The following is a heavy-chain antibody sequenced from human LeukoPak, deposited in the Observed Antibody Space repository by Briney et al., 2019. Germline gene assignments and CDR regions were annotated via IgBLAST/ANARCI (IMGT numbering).Heavy chain of an antibody. CDR2: INSDGSST. CDR3: ASYGKN. D-gene: IGHD3-10*01. J-gene: IGHJ4*02. CDR1: GNYW. Sequence: PGGSLRLSCAASGNYWMHWVRQAPGKGLVWVSHINSDGSSTSYADSVKGRFTISRDNAKNTLYLQMNSLRAEDTAVYYCASYGKNWGQGTLVTVSS. V-gene: IGHV3-74*01.